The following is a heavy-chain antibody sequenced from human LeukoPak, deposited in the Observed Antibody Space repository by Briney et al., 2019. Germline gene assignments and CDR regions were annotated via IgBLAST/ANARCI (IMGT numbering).Heavy chain of an antibody. Sequence: PSETLSLTCAVYGGSFRGYYWSWIRQPPGRGLEWIGEINHSGSTNYNPSLKSRVTMSVDTSKKQFSLNLSSVTAADTAVYYCARKIDIWGQGTMVTVSS. V-gene: IGHV4-34*01. CDR3: ARKIDI. J-gene: IGHJ3*02. CDR1: GGSFRGYY. CDR2: INHSGST.